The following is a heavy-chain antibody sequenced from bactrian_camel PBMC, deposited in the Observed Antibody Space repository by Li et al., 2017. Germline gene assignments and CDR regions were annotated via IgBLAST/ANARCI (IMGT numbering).Heavy chain of an antibody. CDR1: GFAFTRYA. Sequence: VQLVESGGALVQPGGSLRLSCAASGFAFTRYAMNWVRQAGERLEWVSSIGRGGATYADSVKGRFTMSRDNDKNTVYLQMNSLKSEDTALYYCASEGDGSWYYNPFAYWGQGTQVTVS. D-gene: IGHD6*01. J-gene: IGHJ6*01. V-gene: IGHV3S35*01. CDR3: ASEGDGSWYYNPFAY. CDR2: IGRGGA.